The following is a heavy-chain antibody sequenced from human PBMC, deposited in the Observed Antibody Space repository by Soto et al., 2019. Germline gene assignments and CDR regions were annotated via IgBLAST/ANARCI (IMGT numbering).Heavy chain of an antibody. D-gene: IGHD3-22*01. V-gene: IGHV4-59*01. J-gene: IGHJ4*02. CDR1: GGSISSYY. Sequence: PSETLSLTCTVSGGSISSYYWSWIRQPPGKGLEWIGYIYYSGSTNYNPSLKSRVTISVDTSKNQFSLKLSSVTAADTAVYYCARQSYYYDSSGYPYFDYWGQGTLVTVSS. CDR2: IYYSGST. CDR3: ARQSYYYDSSGYPYFDY.